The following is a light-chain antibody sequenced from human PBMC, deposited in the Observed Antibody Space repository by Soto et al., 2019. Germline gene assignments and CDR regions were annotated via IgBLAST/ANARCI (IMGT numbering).Light chain of an antibody. Sequence: EVVLTQSPATLSLSPGEGATLSCRASQSVSNYLAWYQQRPGQAPRLLIYDAYSRATGIPARFSGSGSGTACTLTITSLEPEYFAVKYWQQPSNFIFTFGHGPIVNIK. CDR3: QQPSNFIFT. CDR1: QSVSNY. V-gene: IGKV3-11*01. CDR2: DAY. J-gene: IGKJ3*01.